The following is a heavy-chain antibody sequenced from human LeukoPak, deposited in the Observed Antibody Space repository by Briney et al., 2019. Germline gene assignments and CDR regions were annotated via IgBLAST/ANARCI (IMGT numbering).Heavy chain of an antibody. CDR2: FDPEDGET. Sequence: ASVKVSCKVSGYTLTELSMHWVRQAPGKGLEWMGGFDPEDGETIYAQKFQGRVTMTEDTSTDTAYMELSSLRSEDTAVYYCARDAGYSYNYYYYMDVWGKGTTVTVSS. J-gene: IGHJ6*03. D-gene: IGHD5-18*01. CDR3: ARDAGYSYNYYYYMDV. CDR1: GYTLTELS. V-gene: IGHV1-24*01.